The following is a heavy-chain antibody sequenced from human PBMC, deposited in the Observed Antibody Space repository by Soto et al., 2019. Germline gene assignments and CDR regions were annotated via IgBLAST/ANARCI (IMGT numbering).Heavy chain of an antibody. D-gene: IGHD3-22*01. CDR2: INPNSGGT. CDR1: GYTFTGYY. J-gene: IGHJ4*02. CDR3: ARGRYYYHSRGYYRFDY. Sequence: QVQLVQSGAEVKKPGASVKVSCKASGYTFTGYYMHWVRQAPGQGLEWMGWINPNSGGTNYAQKCQGWVTMTRDTSISTAYMELSRLSSDDTAVYYCARGRYYYHSRGYYRFDYWGQGTLVTVSS. V-gene: IGHV1-2*04.